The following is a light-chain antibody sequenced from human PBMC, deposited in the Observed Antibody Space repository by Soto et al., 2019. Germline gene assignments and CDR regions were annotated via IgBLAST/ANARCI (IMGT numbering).Light chain of an antibody. V-gene: IGLV2-14*01. CDR2: EVT. J-gene: IGLJ1*01. Sequence: VLTQPASVSGSPGQSIAISCTGTSGDVGGYDYVSWYQQHPDKAPKLMIYEVTKRPSWVSNRFSGSKSGNTASLTISGLQPEDEADYYCSSHTSGSTRVFGSGTKVTV. CDR3: SSHTSGSTRV. CDR1: SGDVGGYDY.